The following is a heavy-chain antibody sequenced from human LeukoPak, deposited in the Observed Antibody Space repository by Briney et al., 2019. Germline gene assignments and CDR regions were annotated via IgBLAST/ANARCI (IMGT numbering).Heavy chain of an antibody. CDR1: GGSISSGSYY. D-gene: IGHD4-17*01. CDR3: ARRPTTVTTNWFDP. CDR2: IYTSGST. V-gene: IGHV4-61*02. J-gene: IGHJ5*02. Sequence: SETLSLTCTVPGGSISSGSYYWSWIRQPAGKGLEWIGRIYTSGSTNYNPSLKSRVTISVDTSKNQFSLKLSSVTAADTAVYYCARRPTTVTTNWFDPWGQGTLVTVSS.